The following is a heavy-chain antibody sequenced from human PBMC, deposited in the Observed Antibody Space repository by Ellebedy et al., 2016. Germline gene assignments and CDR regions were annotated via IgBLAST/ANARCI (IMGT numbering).Heavy chain of an antibody. J-gene: IGHJ4*02. D-gene: IGHD4-11*01. V-gene: IGHV3-48*04. CDR1: GFTFSTYS. Sequence: GGSLRLXCAASGFTFSTYSMNWVRQAPGKGLEWVSYIGSSSTIYYADSVKGRFTISRDNAKNSLYLQMNSLRAEDTAVYYCARDRTTRFDYWGQGALVTVSS. CDR3: ARDRTTRFDY. CDR2: IGSSSTI.